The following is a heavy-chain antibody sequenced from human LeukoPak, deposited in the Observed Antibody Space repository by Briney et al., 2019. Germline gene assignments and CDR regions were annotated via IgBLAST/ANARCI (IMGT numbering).Heavy chain of an antibody. Sequence: SETLSLTCTVSGGSISSYYWSWIRQPAGKGLEWIGRIYTSGSTNYNPSLKSRVTMSVGTSKNQFSLKLSSVTAADTAVYYCAREKPNSGYYYYYMDVWGKGTTVTISS. CDR1: GGSISSYY. CDR3: AREKPNSGYYYYYMDV. V-gene: IGHV4-4*07. J-gene: IGHJ6*03. CDR2: IYTSGST. D-gene: IGHD3-10*01.